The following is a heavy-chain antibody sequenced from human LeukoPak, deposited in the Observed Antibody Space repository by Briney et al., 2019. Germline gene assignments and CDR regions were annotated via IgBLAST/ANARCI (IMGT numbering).Heavy chain of an antibody. V-gene: IGHV1-46*01. CDR3: ARLSNTICGVVIAYYFDF. Sequence: ASVKVSFKSSGYTFTSYYMHWLRQAPGQGLEWMGIINPSGGSTSYAQKFQDRVTMTRDTSTCTVDMEVSRLRPEDSAVYCCARLSNTICGVVIAYYFDFWGQETLVTVSS. CDR2: INPSGGST. D-gene: IGHD3-3*01. CDR1: GYTFTSYY. J-gene: IGHJ4*02.